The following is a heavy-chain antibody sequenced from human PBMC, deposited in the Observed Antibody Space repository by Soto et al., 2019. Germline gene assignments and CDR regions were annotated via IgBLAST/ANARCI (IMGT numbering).Heavy chain of an antibody. D-gene: IGHD5-12*01. CDR3: ARAWTNVDIVAYYGMDV. CDR1: GGSISSGGYY. Sequence: SETLSLTCTVSGGSISSGGYYWGWIRQHPGKGLEWIGYIYYSGSTYYNPSLKSRVTISVDTSKSQFSLKLSSVTAADTAVYYCARAWTNVDIVAYYGMDVWGQGTTVTVSS. J-gene: IGHJ6*02. V-gene: IGHV4-31*03. CDR2: IYYSGST.